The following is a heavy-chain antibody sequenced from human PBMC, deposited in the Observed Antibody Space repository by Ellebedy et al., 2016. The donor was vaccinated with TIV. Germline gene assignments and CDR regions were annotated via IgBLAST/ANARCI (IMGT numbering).Heavy chain of an antibody. CDR2: ISDSGGNT. Sequence: GESLKISCVASGFTFSSYSMCRVRQAPGKGLEWVSTISDSGGNTHFPDSVKGRFTISRDNSRNTVYLQMNNLRAEDTAVYYCTRSSSPGTTDYWGQGTLVTVSS. CDR1: GFTFSSYS. J-gene: IGHJ4*02. V-gene: IGHV3-23*01. D-gene: IGHD1-7*01. CDR3: TRSSSPGTTDY.